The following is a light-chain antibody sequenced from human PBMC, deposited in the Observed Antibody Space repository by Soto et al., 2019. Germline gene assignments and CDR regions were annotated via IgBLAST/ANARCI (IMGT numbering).Light chain of an antibody. CDR3: LQDYNYPRT. V-gene: IGKV1-6*01. Sequence: AIQMTQSPSSLSASVGDRVTITCRASQGIRTELAWYQQRAGKAPQLLIFAATSLQSGVPSRFSGSGSGADFTLIITSLQPEDFATYYCLQDYNYPRTFGQGTKLQIK. CDR2: AAT. CDR1: QGIRTE. J-gene: IGKJ2*01.